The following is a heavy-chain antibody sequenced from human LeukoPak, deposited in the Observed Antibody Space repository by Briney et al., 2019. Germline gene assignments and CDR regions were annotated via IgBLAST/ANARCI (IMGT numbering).Heavy chain of an antibody. CDR3: ARVGSYKFDY. D-gene: IGHD5-24*01. Sequence: AGGSLRLSCTPSGFTFGDYALSWVRQAPGKGLEWVSIIYSGGSTYYADSVKGRFTISRDNSENTLYLQMNSLRGEDTAVYYCARVGSYKFDYWGREPWSPSPQ. J-gene: IGHJ4*02. CDR1: GFTFGDYA. CDR2: IYSGGST. V-gene: IGHV3-53*01.